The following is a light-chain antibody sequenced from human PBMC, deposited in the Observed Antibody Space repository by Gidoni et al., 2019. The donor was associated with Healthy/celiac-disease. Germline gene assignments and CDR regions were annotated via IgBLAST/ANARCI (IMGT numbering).Light chain of an antibody. J-gene: IGKJ2*01. V-gene: IGKV3-20*01. Sequence: EIVLTQSPGTLSLSRGERATLSCRASQSVRSSYLAWYQQKPGQASRHPSYGASSRATGIPDRVSGSGSGTDFTLTISRLETEDCAGYYCQQDGSSYTFGQGTQLETK. CDR2: GAS. CDR3: QQDGSSYT. CDR1: QSVRSSY.